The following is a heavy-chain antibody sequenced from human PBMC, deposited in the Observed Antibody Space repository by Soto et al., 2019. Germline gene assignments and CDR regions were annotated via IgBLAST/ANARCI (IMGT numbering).Heavy chain of an antibody. CDR2: ISYDGSNK. V-gene: IGHV3-30*03. CDR3: AIVFLGPGQASAMFF. CDR1: GFTFSSYG. J-gene: IGHJ6*04. Sequence: GGSLRLSCAASGFTFSSYGMHWVRQAPGKGLEWVAVISYDGSNKYYADSVKGRFTISRDNSKNTLYLQMNSLRAEDTAGYYCAIVFLGPGQASAMFFWRNGPTAPVSS. D-gene: IGHD3-10*02.